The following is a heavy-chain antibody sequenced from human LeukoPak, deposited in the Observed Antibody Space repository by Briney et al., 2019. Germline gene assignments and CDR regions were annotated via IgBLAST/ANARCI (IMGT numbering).Heavy chain of an antibody. CDR2: MNPNSGNT. V-gene: IGHV1-8*03. Sequence: ASVKVSCKASGYTFTSYDINWVRQATGQGLEWMGWMNPNSGNTGYAQKFQGRVTITRNTSISTAYMELSSLRSEDTAVYYCARGKMSTGSSWFGYWGQGTPVTVSS. D-gene: IGHD6-13*01. J-gene: IGHJ4*02. CDR3: ARGKMSTGSSWFGY. CDR1: GYTFTSYD.